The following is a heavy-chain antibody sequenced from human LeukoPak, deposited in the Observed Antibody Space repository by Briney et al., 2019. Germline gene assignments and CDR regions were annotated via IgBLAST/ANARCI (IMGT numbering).Heavy chain of an antibody. Sequence: GGSLRLSCAASGFTFSSYALSWVRQAPGKGLEWVSAISGSGGSTYYADSVKGRFTISRDNSKNTLYLQMNSLRAEDTAVYYCAKDPELYYGSGSDPDYWGQGTLVTVSS. CDR1: GFTFSSYA. D-gene: IGHD3-10*01. CDR3: AKDPELYYGSGSDPDY. J-gene: IGHJ4*02. CDR2: ISGSGGST. V-gene: IGHV3-23*01.